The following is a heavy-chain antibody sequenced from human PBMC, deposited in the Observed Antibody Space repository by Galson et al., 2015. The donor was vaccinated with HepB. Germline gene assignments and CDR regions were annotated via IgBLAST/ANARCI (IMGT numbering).Heavy chain of an antibody. CDR1: GFTFSSYA. Sequence: SLRLSCAASGFTFSSYAMSWVRQAPGKGLEWVSAISGSGGSTYYADSVKGRFTISRDNSKNTLYLQMNSLRAEDTAVYYCAKKSLDFWSGYHFDYWGQGTLVTVSS. D-gene: IGHD3-3*01. V-gene: IGHV3-23*01. J-gene: IGHJ4*02. CDR2: ISGSGGST. CDR3: AKKSLDFWSGYHFDY.